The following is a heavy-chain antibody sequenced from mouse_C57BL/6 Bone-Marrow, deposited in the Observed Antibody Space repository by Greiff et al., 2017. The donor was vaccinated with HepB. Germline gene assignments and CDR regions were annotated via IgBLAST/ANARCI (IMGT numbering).Heavy chain of an antibody. CDR1: GYTFTSYW. Sequence: QVQLQQPGAELVRPGSSVKLSCKASGYTFTSYWMDWVKQRPGQGLEWIGNIYPSDSETHYNQKFKDKATLTVDKSSSTAYMQLSSLTSEDSAVYYCARGGGYYDDYWGQGTTLTVSS. D-gene: IGHD2-4*01. J-gene: IGHJ2*01. CDR2: IYPSDSET. CDR3: ARGGGYYDDY. V-gene: IGHV1-61*01.